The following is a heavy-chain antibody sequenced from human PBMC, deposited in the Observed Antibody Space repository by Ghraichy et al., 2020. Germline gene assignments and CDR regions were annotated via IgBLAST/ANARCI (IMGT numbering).Heavy chain of an antibody. V-gene: IGHV4-59*01. Sequence: SETLSLTCTVSGGSISSYYWSWIRQPPGKGLEWIGYIYYSGSTNYNPSLKSRVTISVDTSKNQFSLKLSSMTAADTAVYYCARVFYYDSSGYYYIAFDIWGQGTMVTVSS. CDR1: GGSISSYY. CDR2: IYYSGST. CDR3: ARVFYYDSSGYYYIAFDI. D-gene: IGHD3-22*01. J-gene: IGHJ3*02.